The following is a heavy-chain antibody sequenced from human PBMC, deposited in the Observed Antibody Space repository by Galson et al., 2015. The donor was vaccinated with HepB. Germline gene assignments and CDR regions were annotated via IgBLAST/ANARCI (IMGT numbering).Heavy chain of an antibody. V-gene: IGHV3-15*01. CDR2: FKSKTDGGTT. J-gene: IGHJ4*02. CDR1: GFTFSNAW. Sequence: SLRLSCAASGFTFSNAWMSWVRQAPGRGLEWVGRFKSKTDGGTTDYAAPVKGRFTISRDDSKNTLYLQMNSLKTEDTAVYYCTTSPAGSFDYWGQGTLVTVSS. CDR3: TTSPAGSFDY.